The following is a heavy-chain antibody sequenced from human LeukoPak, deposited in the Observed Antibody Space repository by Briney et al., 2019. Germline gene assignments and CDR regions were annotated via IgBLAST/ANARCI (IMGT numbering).Heavy chain of an antibody. Sequence: PGRSLRLSRAPSGFTSSNFAMSAVRHAPGRGLEWGSGVSGNGANTYYADSVKGRFTISRDNSRNTLYLQMNSLRAEDTAVYYCAKRMEAASYFDYWGQGTVVTVSS. CDR3: AKRMEAASYFDY. V-gene: IGHV3-23*01. D-gene: IGHD2-8*01. CDR2: VSGNGANT. CDR1: GFTSSNFA. J-gene: IGHJ4*02.